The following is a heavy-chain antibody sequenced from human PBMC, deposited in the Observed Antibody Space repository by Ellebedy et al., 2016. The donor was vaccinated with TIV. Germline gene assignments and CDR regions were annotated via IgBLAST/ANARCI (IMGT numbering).Heavy chain of an antibody. Sequence: GESLKLSCAASGFTFSSYGMHWVRQAPGKGLEWVAVISYDGSNKYYADSVKGRFTISRDNSKNTLYLQMNSLRAEDTAVYYCAKDTHPYSSGWYVFDYWGQGTLVTVSS. V-gene: IGHV3-30*18. J-gene: IGHJ4*02. CDR3: AKDTHPYSSGWYVFDY. CDR1: GFTFSSYG. D-gene: IGHD6-19*01. CDR2: ISYDGSNK.